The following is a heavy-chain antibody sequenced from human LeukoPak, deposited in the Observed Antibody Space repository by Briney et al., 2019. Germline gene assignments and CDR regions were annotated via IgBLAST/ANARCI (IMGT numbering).Heavy chain of an antibody. J-gene: IGHJ5*02. Sequence: GESLKISCKGPGYSFTSYWIGWARQMPGKGLEWMGIIYPGDSDTRYSPSFQGQVTISADKSISTAYLQWSSLKASDTAMYYCARHNGRLGYWFDPWGQGTLVTVSS. CDR1: GYSFTSYW. D-gene: IGHD2-8*01. CDR3: ARHNGRLGYWFDP. CDR2: IYPGDSDT. V-gene: IGHV5-51*01.